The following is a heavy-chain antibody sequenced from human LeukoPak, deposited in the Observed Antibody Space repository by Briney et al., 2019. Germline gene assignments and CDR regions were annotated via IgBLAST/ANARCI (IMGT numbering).Heavy chain of an antibody. CDR3: AKEFSYDSSGYYNYFDY. CDR1: GFTFSSYG. Sequence: GGSLRLSCAASGFTFSSYGMHWVRQAPGKGLEWVAVISYDGSNKYYADSVKGRFTISRDNSKNTLYLQMNSLRAEDTAVYYCAKEFSYDSSGYYNYFDYWGRGPLVTVPS. D-gene: IGHD3-22*01. J-gene: IGHJ4*02. CDR2: ISYDGSNK. V-gene: IGHV3-30*18.